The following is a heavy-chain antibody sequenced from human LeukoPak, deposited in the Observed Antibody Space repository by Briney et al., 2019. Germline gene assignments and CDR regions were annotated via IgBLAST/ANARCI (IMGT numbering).Heavy chain of an antibody. Sequence: GGSLRLSCAASGFTFSSYSMNWVRQAPGKGLEWVSYISSSSSTIYYADSVKGRFTISRDNAKNSLYLQMDSLRAEDTAVYYCARDLPAGPYYYYYYGMDVWGQGTTVTVSS. CDR3: ARDLPAGPYYYYYYGMDV. V-gene: IGHV3-48*01. D-gene: IGHD1-14*01. CDR2: ISSSSSTI. J-gene: IGHJ6*02. CDR1: GFTFSSYS.